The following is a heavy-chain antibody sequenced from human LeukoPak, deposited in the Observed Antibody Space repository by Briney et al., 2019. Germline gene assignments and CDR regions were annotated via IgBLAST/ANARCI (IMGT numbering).Heavy chain of an antibody. CDR1: GFTFSSYA. Sequence: GGSLRLSCAASGFTFSSYAMSWVRQAPGKGLEWVSYISSSSSTIYYADSVKGRFTISRDNAKNSLYLQMNSLRAEDTAVYYCAKATLYAFGGVIAPGAFDIWGQGTMVTVSS. CDR3: AKATLYAFGGVIAPGAFDI. J-gene: IGHJ3*02. V-gene: IGHV3-48*04. D-gene: IGHD3-16*02. CDR2: ISSSSSTI.